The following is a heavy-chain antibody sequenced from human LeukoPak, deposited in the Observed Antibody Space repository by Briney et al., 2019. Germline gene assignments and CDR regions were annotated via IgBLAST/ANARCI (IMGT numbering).Heavy chain of an antibody. J-gene: IGHJ4*02. V-gene: IGHV3-48*03. CDR2: ISSSGTTI. Sequence: PGGSLRLSCAASGFTFSTYEMTWVRQAPGKGLEWVSYISSSGTTIYYADSVKGRFTISRDNAKNSLYLQMNSLRAEDTAVYYCARDSLRPFDYWGQGTLVTVSS. D-gene: IGHD3-16*01. CDR3: ARDSLRPFDY. CDR1: GFTFSTYE.